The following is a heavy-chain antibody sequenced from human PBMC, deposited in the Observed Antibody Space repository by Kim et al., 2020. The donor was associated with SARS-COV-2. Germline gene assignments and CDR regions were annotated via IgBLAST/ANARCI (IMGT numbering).Heavy chain of an antibody. CDR3: TRGYTYRDY. J-gene: IGHJ4*02. CDR2: INADGTKT. Sequence: GGSLRLSCAASGFIFSNSWTHWVRQAPGKGLVWVSRINADGTKTNYADSVKGRFTISRDNAKNTLYLQMNSLRDEDTAVYYCTRGYTYRDYWGQGTLVTVSS. D-gene: IGHD5-18*01. CDR1: GFIFSNSW. V-gene: IGHV3-74*01.